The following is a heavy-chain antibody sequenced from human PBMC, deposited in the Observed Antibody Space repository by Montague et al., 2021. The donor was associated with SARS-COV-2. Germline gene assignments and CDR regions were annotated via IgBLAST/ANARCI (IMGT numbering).Heavy chain of an antibody. CDR2: IYYSGST. D-gene: IGHD2-21*01. V-gene: IGHV4-59*01. Sequence: SETLSLTCTVSGGSISSYYWSWIWQPPGKGLEWIGNIYYSGSTNYNPSLKSRVTITLDTSKNQFSLKLNSMTAADTAVYYCARGRCGPDAFDIWGKGTMVTVSS. CDR3: ARGRCGPDAFDI. J-gene: IGHJ3*02. CDR1: GGSISSYY.